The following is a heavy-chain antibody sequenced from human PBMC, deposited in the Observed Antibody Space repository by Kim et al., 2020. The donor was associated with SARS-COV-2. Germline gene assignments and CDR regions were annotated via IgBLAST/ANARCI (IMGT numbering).Heavy chain of an antibody. V-gene: IGHV3-21*01. D-gene: IGHD3-22*01. J-gene: IGHJ6*02. Sequence: ADSVKGRFTISRDNAKNSLYLQMNSLRAEDTAVYYCARKGVTMIVAAMDVWGQGTTVTVSS. CDR3: ARKGVTMIVAAMDV.